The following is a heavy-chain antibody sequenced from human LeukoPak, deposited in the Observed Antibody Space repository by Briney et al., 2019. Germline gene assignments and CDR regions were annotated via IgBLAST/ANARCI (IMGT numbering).Heavy chain of an antibody. Sequence: SETLSLTCTVSGGSISSSGYYWGWIRQPPGKGLERIGSIYYSGSTYYNPSLKSRVTISVDTSKNQFSLKLSSVTAADTAVYYCARPPYTNGMDVWGQGTTVTVSS. J-gene: IGHJ6*02. CDR1: GGSISSSGYY. CDR3: ARPPYTNGMDV. V-gene: IGHV4-39*01. D-gene: IGHD2-2*02. CDR2: IYYSGST.